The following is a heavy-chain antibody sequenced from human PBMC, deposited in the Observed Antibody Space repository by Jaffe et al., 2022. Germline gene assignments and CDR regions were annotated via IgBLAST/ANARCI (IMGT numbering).Heavy chain of an antibody. CDR3: ARDLFDKYYYGSGSPSYFDY. CDR1: GGSISSGSYY. V-gene: IGHV4-61*02. CDR2: IYTSGST. J-gene: IGHJ4*02. D-gene: IGHD3-10*01. Sequence: QVQLQESGPGLVKPSQTLSLTCTVSGGSISSGSYYWSWIRQPAGKGLEWIGRIYTSGSTNYNPSLKSRVTISVDTSKNQFSLKLSSVTAADTAVYYCARDLFDKYYYGSGSPSYFDYWGQGTLVTVSS.